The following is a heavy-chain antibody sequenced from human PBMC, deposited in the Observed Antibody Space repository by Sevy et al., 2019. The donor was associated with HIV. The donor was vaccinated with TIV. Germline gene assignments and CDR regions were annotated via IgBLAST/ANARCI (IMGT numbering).Heavy chain of an antibody. V-gene: IGHV1-24*01. Sequence: ASVKVSCKVSGYTLTELSMHWVRQAPGKGLEWMGGFDPEDGETNYAQKFQGRVTMTEDTSTDPAYMELSSLGSEETAVYYCATDPRIAAAGTHFDYWGQGTLVTVSS. D-gene: IGHD6-13*01. CDR3: ATDPRIAAAGTHFDY. J-gene: IGHJ4*02. CDR2: FDPEDGET. CDR1: GYTLTELS.